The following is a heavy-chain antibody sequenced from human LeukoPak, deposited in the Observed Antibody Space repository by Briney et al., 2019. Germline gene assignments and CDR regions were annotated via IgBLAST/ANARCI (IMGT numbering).Heavy chain of an antibody. Sequence: PSETLSLTCSVSGYSISSGYYWGWIRQPPAKGLEWIGYTYHSGSMFYNPSLKSRVAISVDTSKNQFSLNLSSVTAADTAVYYCARWSQNYFDPWGQGTLVTVSS. CDR2: TYHSGSM. D-gene: IGHD5-24*01. J-gene: IGHJ5*02. V-gene: IGHV4-38-2*02. CDR1: GYSISSGYY. CDR3: ARWSQNYFDP.